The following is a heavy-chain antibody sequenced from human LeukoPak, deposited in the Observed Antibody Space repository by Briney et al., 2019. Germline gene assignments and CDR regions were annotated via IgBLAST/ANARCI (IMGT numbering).Heavy chain of an antibody. J-gene: IGHJ4*02. CDR3: TRKNRPFCPFAH. Sequence: NASETLSLTCGVSGGSIDITNYWSWVRQAPGRGLEWIGEIAHDGTTNYNASLRSRVAMSFDRANNHFSLILTSVTAADTAVYYCTRKNRPFCPFAHWGQGVLVTVSS. D-gene: IGHD2/OR15-2a*01. CDR2: IAHDGTT. V-gene: IGHV4-4*02. CDR1: GGSIDITNY.